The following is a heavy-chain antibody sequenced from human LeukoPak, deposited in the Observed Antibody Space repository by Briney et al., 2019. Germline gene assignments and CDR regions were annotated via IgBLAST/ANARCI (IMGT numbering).Heavy chain of an antibody. J-gene: IGHJ4*02. CDR1: GFTFSHYY. V-gene: IGHV3-11*01. CDR3: ARGAYPLDY. Sequence: GGSLRLSCAASGFTFSHYYMSWIRQAPGKGLEWVSYISSSGGTIYYADSVQGRFTISRDNAKNSLYLQMNSLRADDTAVYYCARGAYPLDYWGQGTLVTVSS. CDR2: ISSSGGTI.